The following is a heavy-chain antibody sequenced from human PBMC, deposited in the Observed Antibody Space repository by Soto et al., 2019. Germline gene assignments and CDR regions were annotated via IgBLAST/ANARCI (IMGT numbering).Heavy chain of an antibody. Sequence: GASVKVSCKASGYTFTSYGIGWVRQAPGQGLEWMGWISAYNGNTNYAQKLQGRVTMTTDTSTSTAYMELRSLRSDDTAVYYCARGNEDIVVVPATPLAFDIWGQGTMVTVSS. CDR3: ARGNEDIVVVPATPLAFDI. V-gene: IGHV1-18*01. CDR1: GYTFTSYG. J-gene: IGHJ3*02. D-gene: IGHD2-2*01. CDR2: ISAYNGNT.